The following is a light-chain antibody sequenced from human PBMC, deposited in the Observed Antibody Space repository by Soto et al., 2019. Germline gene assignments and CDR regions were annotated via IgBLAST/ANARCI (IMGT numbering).Light chain of an antibody. CDR3: SSYTSSSTLVV. Sequence: QSVLTQPASVSGSPGQSITISCTGTSSDVADYNFVSWYQQHPGKAPKVIIYEVTNRPSGVSNRFSGSKSGNTASLTISGLQAEDEADYYCSSYTSSSTLVVFGGGTQLTVL. CDR2: EVT. V-gene: IGLV2-14*01. J-gene: IGLJ2*01. CDR1: SSDVADYNF.